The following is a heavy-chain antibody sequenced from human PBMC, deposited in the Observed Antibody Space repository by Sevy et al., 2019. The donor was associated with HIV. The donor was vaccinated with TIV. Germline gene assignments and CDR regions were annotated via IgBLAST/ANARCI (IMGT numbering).Heavy chain of an antibody. J-gene: IGHJ4*02. D-gene: IGHD3-22*01. Sequence: ASVKVSCKASGYTFTSYGISWVRQAPGQGLEWMGWMSAYNGNTNYAQKLQGRVTMTTDTSTSTAYMELRSLRSDDTAVYYCARARSEMYYDDSSGYSYYFDYWGQGTLVTVSS. CDR2: MSAYNGNT. CDR1: GYTFTSYG. V-gene: IGHV1-18*01. CDR3: ARARSEMYYDDSSGYSYYFDY.